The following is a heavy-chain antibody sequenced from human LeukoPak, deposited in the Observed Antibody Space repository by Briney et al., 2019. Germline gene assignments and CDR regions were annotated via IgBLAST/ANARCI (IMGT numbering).Heavy chain of an antibody. V-gene: IGHV1-69*05. D-gene: IGHD3-22*01. CDR1: GGTLSSYA. CDR2: IIPIFGTA. CDR3: AREGDDYDSSGSDDFDY. J-gene: IGHJ4*02. Sequence: GASVKVSCKASGGTLSSYAISWVRQAPGQGLEWMGRIIPIFGTANYAQKFQGRVTITTDESTSTAYMELSSLRSEDTAVYYCAREGDDYDSSGSDDFDYWGQGTLVTVSS.